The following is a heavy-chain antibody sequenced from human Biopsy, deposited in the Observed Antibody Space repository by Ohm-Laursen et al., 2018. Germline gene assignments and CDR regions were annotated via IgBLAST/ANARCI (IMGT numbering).Heavy chain of an antibody. J-gene: IGHJ4*02. V-gene: IGHV1-46*01. CDR1: GYSFTSYY. CDR3: ARNTGWYGDLYYFDY. CDR2: INPSGSTT. D-gene: IGHD6-19*01. Sequence: SVKVSCKASGYSFTSYYMHWVRQAPGQGLEWMGMINPSGSTTSYPQIFQGRVTMTRDTSKSTVYMELSSLRSADTAVYFCARNTGWYGDLYYFDYRGQGTLVTVSS.